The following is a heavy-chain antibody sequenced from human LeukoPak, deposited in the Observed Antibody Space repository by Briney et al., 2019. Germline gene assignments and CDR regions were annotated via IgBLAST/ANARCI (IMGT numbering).Heavy chain of an antibody. J-gene: IGHJ4*02. CDR2: IWYDGSNK. D-gene: IGHD2-2*01. CDR3: ARDFSAFDY. Sequence: PGGSLRLSCAASGFTFSSYGMHWVRQAPGKGLEWVAVIWYDGSNKYYADSVEGRFTISRGNSKNTLYLQMNSLRAEDTAVYYCARDFSAFDYWGQGTLVTVSS. CDR1: GFTFSSYG. V-gene: IGHV3-33*01.